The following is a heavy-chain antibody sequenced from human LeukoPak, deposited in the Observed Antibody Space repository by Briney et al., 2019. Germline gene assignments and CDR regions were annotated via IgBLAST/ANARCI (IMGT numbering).Heavy chain of an antibody. Sequence: SVKVSCKASGGTFSSYAISWVRQAPGQGLEWMGGIIPIFGTANYAQKFQGRVTITADKSTSTAYMELSSLRSEDTAVYYCARGKVGATLLGPFDYWGQGTLVTVSS. V-gene: IGHV1-69*06. D-gene: IGHD1-26*01. CDR3: ARGKVGATLLGPFDY. CDR1: GGTFSSYA. J-gene: IGHJ4*02. CDR2: IIPIFGTA.